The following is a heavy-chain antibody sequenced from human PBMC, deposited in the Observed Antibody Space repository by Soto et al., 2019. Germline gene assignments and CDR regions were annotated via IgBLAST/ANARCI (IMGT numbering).Heavy chain of an antibody. CDR3: AKDRMQGMVIKIYYYYGLDV. J-gene: IGHJ6*02. CDR1: GFTFSSYA. CDR2: ISGSGGST. V-gene: IGHV3-23*01. Sequence: LRLSCAASGFTFSSYAMSWVRQAPGKGLEWVSAISGSGGSTYYADSVKGRFTISRDNSKNTLYLQMNSLRAEDTAVYYCAKDRMQGMVIKIYYYYGLDVWGQGTTVTVSS. D-gene: IGHD2-15*01.